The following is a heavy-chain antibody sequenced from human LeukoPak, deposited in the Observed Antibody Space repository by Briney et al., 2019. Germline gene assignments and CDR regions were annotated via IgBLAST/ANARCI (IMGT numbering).Heavy chain of an antibody. J-gene: IGHJ3*02. CDR1: GFTFSTYG. D-gene: IGHD1-26*01. V-gene: IGHV3-30*02. CDR2: IRYDGRNK. Sequence: GGSLRPSCAASGFTFSTYGMHWVRQAPGKGLEWVAFIRYDGRNKSYADSVKGRFTISRDNAKNSLYLQMNSLRAEDTAVYYCARQVYITGSYYAFDIWGQGTMVTVSS. CDR3: ARQVYITGSYYAFDI.